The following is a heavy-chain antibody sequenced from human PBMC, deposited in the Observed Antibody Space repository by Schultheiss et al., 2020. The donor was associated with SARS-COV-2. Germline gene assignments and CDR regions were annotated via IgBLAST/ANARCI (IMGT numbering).Heavy chain of an antibody. CDR3: ARHGNGFH. CDR2: ISYSGST. Sequence: SETLSLTCAVYGGSFSGYYWSWIRQPPGKGLEWIGDISYSGSTNYNPSRKSRVTISVDTSKNQFSLKLSSVTAADTAVYYCARHGNGFHWGQGTLVTVSS. CDR1: GGSFSGYY. D-gene: IGHD1-1*01. V-gene: IGHV4-34*01. J-gene: IGHJ4*02.